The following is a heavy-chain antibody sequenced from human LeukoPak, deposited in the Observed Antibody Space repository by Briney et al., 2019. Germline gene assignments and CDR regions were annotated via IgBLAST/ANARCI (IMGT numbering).Heavy chain of an antibody. J-gene: IGHJ4*02. CDR2: IWYDGSNQ. CDR3: ARDQGSSSWYNFDY. D-gene: IGHD6-13*01. V-gene: IGHV3-33*01. Sequence: GTSLRLSCVASGFTFSSYGMHWVRQAPGKGLEWVALIWYDGSNQHYADSVGGRFTISRDNSKSTLYLQMNSLRAEDTAVYYCARDQGSSSWYNFDYWGQGTLVTVSS. CDR1: GFTFSSYG.